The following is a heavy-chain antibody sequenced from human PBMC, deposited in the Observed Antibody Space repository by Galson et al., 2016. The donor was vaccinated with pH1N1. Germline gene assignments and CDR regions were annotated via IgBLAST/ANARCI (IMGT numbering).Heavy chain of an antibody. CDR3: AREGVTESGRWENAFAI. D-gene: IGHD1-26*01. J-gene: IGHJ3*02. Sequence: CAISGDSVFSLDAAWNWIRQSPSGGLEWLGRTYYRSRWIYDYAGSVSGRITINPDTSKNQFSLQLSSVTPEDTAVYYCAREGVTESGRWENAFAIWGQGTMVTVS. CDR1: GDSVFSLDAA. CDR2: TYYRSRWIY. V-gene: IGHV6-1*01.